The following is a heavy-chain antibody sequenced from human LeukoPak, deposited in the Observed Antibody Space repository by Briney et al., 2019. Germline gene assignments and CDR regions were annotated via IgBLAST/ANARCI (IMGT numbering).Heavy chain of an antibody. CDR1: GFTFSSYA. CDR2: SGSGGDT. V-gene: IGHV3-23*01. D-gene: IGHD4/OR15-4a*01. Sequence: PGGTLRLSCAASGFTFSSYAMNWVRQAPGKGLGWLSISGSGGDTYYADSVKGRFTIPRDNSKNTLYLQMNSLRAEDTAIYYCAKARGATYGTYYLDYWGQGTLVTVSS. J-gene: IGHJ4*02. CDR3: AKARGATYGTYYLDY.